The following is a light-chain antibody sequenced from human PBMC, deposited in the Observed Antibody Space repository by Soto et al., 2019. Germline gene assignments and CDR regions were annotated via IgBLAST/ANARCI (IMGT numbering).Light chain of an antibody. CDR1: SSDVGSYNL. V-gene: IGLV2-23*03. Sequence: QCALTQAASGSGAPGGSITLSCPGTSSDVGSYNLVSWYQQHPGKAPKLMIYEGSKRPSGVSNRFSGSKSGNTASLTISGLQAEDEADYSCCSYAGSSTFDVVFGGGTKVTVL. CDR2: EGS. CDR3: CSYAGSSTFDVV. J-gene: IGLJ2*01.